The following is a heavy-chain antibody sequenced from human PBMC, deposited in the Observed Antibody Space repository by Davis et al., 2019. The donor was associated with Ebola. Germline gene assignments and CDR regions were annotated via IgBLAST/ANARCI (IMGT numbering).Heavy chain of an antibody. CDR2: ISAGSSYI. D-gene: IGHD6-19*01. CDR1: GFTFSSFW. V-gene: IGHV3-21*04. CDR3: IKPRAVAKGMDWFDP. Sequence: GESLKISCAASGFTFSSFWMSWVRQAPGKGLEWVSSISAGSSYIYYADSVKGRFTISRDNARNSLYLQMNSLKTEDTAVYYCIKPRAVAKGMDWFDPWGQGTLVTVSS. J-gene: IGHJ5*02.